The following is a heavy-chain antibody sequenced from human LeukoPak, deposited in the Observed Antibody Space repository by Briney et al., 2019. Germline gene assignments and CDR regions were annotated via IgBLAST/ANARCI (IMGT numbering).Heavy chain of an antibody. D-gene: IGHD3-10*01. Sequence: GGSLRLSCAASGFTFSNYWMHWVRQAPGKGLVWVSRVNSDGSNTYYADSVKGRFTISRDNAKNTLYLQMNSLRAKDTAVYYCATPRGDYYYGMDVWGLGTTVTVSS. CDR3: ATPRGDYYYGMDV. CDR1: GFTFSNYW. CDR2: VNSDGSNT. J-gene: IGHJ6*02. V-gene: IGHV3-74*01.